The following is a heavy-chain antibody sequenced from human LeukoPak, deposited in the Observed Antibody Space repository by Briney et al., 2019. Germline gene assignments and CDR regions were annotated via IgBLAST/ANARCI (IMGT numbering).Heavy chain of an antibody. D-gene: IGHD5-12*01. Sequence: GGSLRLSCAASGFTVSTNYMNWVRQAPGKGLEWVSSISSSSSYIYYADSVKGRFTISRDNAKNSLYLQMNSLRAEDTAVYYCARARYSGYANSDYWGQGTLVTVSS. J-gene: IGHJ4*02. V-gene: IGHV3-21*01. CDR2: ISSSSSYI. CDR3: ARARYSGYANSDY. CDR1: GFTVSTNY.